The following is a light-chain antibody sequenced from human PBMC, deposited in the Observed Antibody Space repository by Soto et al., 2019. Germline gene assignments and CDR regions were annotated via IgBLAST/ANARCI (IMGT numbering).Light chain of an antibody. V-gene: IGLV2-14*01. CDR2: EVT. J-gene: IGLJ2*01. Sequence: QSALTQPASVSGSPGQSITISCTGTSGDIGSYNRVSWYQQHPGKAPKLIIYEVTDRPSGVSNRFSGSKSGNTASLTISGLQAEDEAVYHCSSYAGGDSFGVIFGGGTKLTVL. CDR1: SGDIGSYNR. CDR3: SSYAGGDSFGVI.